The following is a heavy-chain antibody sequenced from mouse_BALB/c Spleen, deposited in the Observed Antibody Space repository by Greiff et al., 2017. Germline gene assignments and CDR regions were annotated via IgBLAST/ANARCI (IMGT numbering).Heavy chain of an antibody. CDR3: ARGSGGYYAMDY. J-gene: IGHJ4*01. Sequence: QVQLQQSGAELAKPGASVKMSCKASGYTFTSYWMHWVKQRPGQGLEWIGYINPSTGYTEYNQKFKDKATLTADKSSSTAYMQLSSLTSEDSAVYYCARGSGGYYAMDYWGQGTSVTVSS. CDR2: INPSTGYT. CDR1: GYTFTSYW. D-gene: IGHD1-3*01. V-gene: IGHV1-7*01.